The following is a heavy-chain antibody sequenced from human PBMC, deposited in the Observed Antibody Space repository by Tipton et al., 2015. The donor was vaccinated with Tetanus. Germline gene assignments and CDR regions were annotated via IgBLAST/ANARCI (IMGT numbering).Heavy chain of an antibody. V-gene: IGHV4-34*01. Sequence: TLSLTCAVYGGSSSSFYWSWIRQPPGGGLEWIGEINQRGGLSYNPSLKSRVSMSVDTAKNRFSLTLTSVTAADMAVYYCARSISAGSVWPYEHWGQGTLVTVSS. CDR2: INQRGGL. CDR1: GGSSSSFY. CDR3: ARSISAGSVWPYEH. J-gene: IGHJ4*02. D-gene: IGHD6-13*01.